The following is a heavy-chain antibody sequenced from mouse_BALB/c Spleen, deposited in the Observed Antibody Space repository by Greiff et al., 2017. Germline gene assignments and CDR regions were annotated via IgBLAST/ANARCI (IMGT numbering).Heavy chain of an antibody. CDR1: GYTFTDYA. J-gene: IGHJ3*01. Sequence: QVHVKQSGAELVRPGVSVKISCKGSGYTFTDYAMHWVKQSHAKSLEWIGVISTYYGDASYNQKFKGKATMTVDKSSSTAYMELARLTSEDSAIYYCARFFAYWGQGTLVTVSA. CDR3: ARFFAY. V-gene: IGHV1S137*01. CDR2: ISTYYGDA.